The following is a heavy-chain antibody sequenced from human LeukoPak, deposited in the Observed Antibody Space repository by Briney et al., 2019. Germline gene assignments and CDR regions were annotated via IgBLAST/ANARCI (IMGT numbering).Heavy chain of an antibody. CDR3: AKGPDRSGYYSLDY. V-gene: IGHV3-30*18. CDR1: GFTFSNYD. D-gene: IGHD3-22*01. J-gene: IGHJ4*02. Sequence: GGSLRLSCAASGFTFSNYDMHWVRQAPGKGLEWVAIISYDGSNKYFVDSEKGLFTISRDNSKNTLYLQINSLRAEDTAVYYCAKGPDRSGYYSLDYWGQGTLVTVSS. CDR2: ISYDGSNK.